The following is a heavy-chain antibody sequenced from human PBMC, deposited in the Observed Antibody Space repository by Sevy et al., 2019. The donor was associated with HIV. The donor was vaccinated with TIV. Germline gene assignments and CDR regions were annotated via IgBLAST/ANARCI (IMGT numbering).Heavy chain of an antibody. D-gene: IGHD1-20*01. CDR3: VNRRFNWNHFVWLEP. Sequence: SGPTLVKPTQTLTLTCTFSGFSLSTSGVGVGWIRQPPGKALEWLALIYWDDDKRYSPSLKNRLTITKDTSKNQVVLTITNMNPMDTATYYCVNRRFNWNHFVWLEPWGQGTLVTVSS. V-gene: IGHV2-5*02. CDR1: GFSLSTSGVG. CDR2: IYWDDDK. J-gene: IGHJ5*02.